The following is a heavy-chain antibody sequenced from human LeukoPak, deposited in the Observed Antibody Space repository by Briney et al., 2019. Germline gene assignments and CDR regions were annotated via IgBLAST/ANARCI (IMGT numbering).Heavy chain of an antibody. V-gene: IGHV3-21*01. D-gene: IGHD6-19*01. CDR3: ASRTGGWGPTWDV. CDR1: GFTFSSYS. J-gene: IGHJ6*02. Sequence: GGSLRLSCAASGFTFSSYSMNWVRQAPGKGLEWVSSISSSSSYIYYADSVKGRFTISRDNAKNSLYLLMNSLRAEDTAVYYCASRTGGWGPTWDVWGQGTTVTVSS. CDR2: ISSSSSYI.